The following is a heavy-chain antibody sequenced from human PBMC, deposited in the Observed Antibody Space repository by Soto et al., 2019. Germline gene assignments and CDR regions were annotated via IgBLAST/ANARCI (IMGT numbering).Heavy chain of an antibody. J-gene: IGHJ6*02. V-gene: IGHV3-30*03. CDR3: ATSYKDYYDYGMDV. CDR2: ISHDGSNQ. CDR1: GFIFSTYV. D-gene: IGHD3-16*01. Sequence: QVQLVESGGGVVQPGRSLRLSCEVSGFIFSTYVMHWVRQAPGKGLEWVAAISHDGSNQHYADSVKGRFTISRDNSKNTLLRQMQSLRAVVTSVFSCATSYKDYYDYGMDVWGPGTTVTVSS.